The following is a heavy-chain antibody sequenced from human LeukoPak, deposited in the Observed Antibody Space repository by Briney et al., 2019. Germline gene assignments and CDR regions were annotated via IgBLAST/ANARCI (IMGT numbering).Heavy chain of an antibody. D-gene: IGHD2-15*01. CDR3: VKSYCSGGSCYSYFYY. CDR2: ISSNGDST. Sequence: GGSLRLSCSASGFTFTTYAMHWVRQAPGKGLECVSCISSNGDSTYYAGSVKGRFTISRDHSKNTLYLQMSSLRAEDTAVYYCVKSYCSGGSCYSYFYYWGQGTLVTVSS. CDR1: GFTFTTYA. J-gene: IGHJ4*02. V-gene: IGHV3-64D*09.